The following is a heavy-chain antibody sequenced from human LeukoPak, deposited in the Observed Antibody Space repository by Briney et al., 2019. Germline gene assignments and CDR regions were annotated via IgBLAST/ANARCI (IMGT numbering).Heavy chain of an antibody. CDR3: ASAGYFDWLLDY. D-gene: IGHD3-9*01. CDR2: INSDGSST. Sequence: GGSLRLSCAASRFTFSSYWMHWVRQAPGKGLVWVSRINSDGSSTSYADSVKGRFTISRDNAKNTLYLQMNSLRAEDTAVYYCASAGYFDWLLDYWGQGTLVTVSS. CDR1: RFTFSSYW. V-gene: IGHV3-74*01. J-gene: IGHJ4*02.